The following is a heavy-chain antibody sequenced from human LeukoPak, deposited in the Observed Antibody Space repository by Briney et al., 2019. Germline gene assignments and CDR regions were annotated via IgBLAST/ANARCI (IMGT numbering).Heavy chain of an antibody. V-gene: IGHV4-34*01. CDR3: ARVAAAGYFDY. J-gene: IGHJ4*02. CDR1: GGSFSGYY. CDR2: INHSGST. Sequence: SETLSLTCAVYGGSFSGYYWSWIRQPPGKGLEWIGEINHSGSTNYNPSLKSRVTISVDTSKNQFSLKLSSVTAADTAVYYCARVAAAGYFDYWGQGTLVTVSS. D-gene: IGHD6-13*01.